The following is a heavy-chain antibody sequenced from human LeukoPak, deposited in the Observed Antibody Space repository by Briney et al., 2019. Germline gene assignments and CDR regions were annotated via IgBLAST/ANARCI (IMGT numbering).Heavy chain of an antibody. D-gene: IGHD2-21*01. CDR1: GFTFSSFW. CDR3: ARRLWFKDYYFDV. V-gene: IGHV3-7*05. Sequence: GGSLRLSCAASGFTFSSFWMSWVRQAPGKGLEWVANVRQDGTEKYVDSVRGRFTISRDSAKNSLYLQMNSLRAEDTAVYYCARRLWFKDYYFDVWGRGTLVTVSS. CDR2: VRQDGTEK. J-gene: IGHJ2*01.